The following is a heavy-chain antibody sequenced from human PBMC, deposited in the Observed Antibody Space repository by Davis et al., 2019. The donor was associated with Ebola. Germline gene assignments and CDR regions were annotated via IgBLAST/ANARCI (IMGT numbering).Heavy chain of an antibody. Sequence: PGGSLRLSCAASGFSFSSYAMSWVRQAPGKGLEWVSTVSGSGGSTYFADSVKGRFTISRDNSKNTLYLQMNSLTAEDTAVYFCAKGLTTHHYYYYGMDVWGHGTTVTVSS. V-gene: IGHV3-23*01. CDR1: GFSFSSYA. CDR2: VSGSGGST. J-gene: IGHJ6*02. D-gene: IGHD1-1*01. CDR3: AKGLTTHHYYYYGMDV.